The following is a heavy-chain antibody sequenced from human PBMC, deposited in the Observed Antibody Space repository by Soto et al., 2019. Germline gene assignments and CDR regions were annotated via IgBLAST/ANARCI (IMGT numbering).Heavy chain of an antibody. CDR2: IWFDGSDK. V-gene: IGHV3-33*01. Sequence: PGGSLRLSCAASVFTFSNYGMHWVRQAPGKGLEWVALIWFDGSDKYYADSVKGRFTMSRDNSKDTVFLQMNSLRAEDTAMYYCARLYCSSPSCYSVGDFDIRGKGTRVTVSS. J-gene: IGHJ3*02. CDR3: ARLYCSSPSCYSVGDFDI. D-gene: IGHD2-2*01. CDR1: VFTFSNYG.